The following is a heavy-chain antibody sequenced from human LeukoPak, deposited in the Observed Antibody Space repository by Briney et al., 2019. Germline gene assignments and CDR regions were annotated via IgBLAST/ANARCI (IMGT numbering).Heavy chain of an antibody. CDR1: GGSFSGYY. CDR3: ARAPCGGDCYSGAFDI. D-gene: IGHD2-21*02. Sequence: SETLSLTCAVYGGSFSGYYWSWIRQPPGKGLEWIGEINHSGSTNYNPSLKSRVTISVDTSKNQFSLKLSSVTAADTAVYYCARAPCGGDCYSGAFDIWGQGTMVTVSS. CDR2: INHSGST. J-gene: IGHJ3*02. V-gene: IGHV4-34*01.